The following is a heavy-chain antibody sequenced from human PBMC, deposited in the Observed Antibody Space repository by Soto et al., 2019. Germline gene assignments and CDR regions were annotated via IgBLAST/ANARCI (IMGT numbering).Heavy chain of an antibody. D-gene: IGHD2-15*01. J-gene: IGHJ5*02. CDR2: INHSGST. CDR3: ARITVVVAAAYNWFDP. Sequence: PSETLSLTCAVYGGSFSGYYWSWIRQPPGKGLEWIGEINHSGSTNYNPSLKSRVTISVDTSKNQFSLKLSSVTAADTAVYYCARITVVVAAAYNWFDPWGQGTLVTVSS. CDR1: GGSFSGYY. V-gene: IGHV4-34*01.